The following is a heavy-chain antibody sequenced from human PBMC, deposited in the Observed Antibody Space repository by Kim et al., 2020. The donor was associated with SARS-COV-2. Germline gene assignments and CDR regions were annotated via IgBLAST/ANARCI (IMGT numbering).Heavy chain of an antibody. Sequence: SETLSLTCTGSGGSISSYYWSWIRQPPGKGLEWIGYIYYSGSTNYNPPLKSRVTITVDTSKNQFTLKLSSVTAADTAVYYCARAGESGWFRVISGMDVWGQGTTVTVSS. CDR1: GGSISSYY. CDR3: ARAGESGWFRVISGMDV. CDR2: IYYSGST. J-gene: IGHJ6*02. V-gene: IGHV4-59*13. D-gene: IGHD3-10*01.